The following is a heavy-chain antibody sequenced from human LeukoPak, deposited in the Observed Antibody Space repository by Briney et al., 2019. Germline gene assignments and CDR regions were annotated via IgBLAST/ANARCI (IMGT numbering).Heavy chain of an antibody. V-gene: IGHV3-15*01. D-gene: IGHD3-10*01. J-gene: IGHJ3*02. CDR3: TTGYGSGSPQLPDAFDI. CDR2: IKSKTDGGTT. Sequence: GGSLRLSCAASGFTVSSNYMSWVRQAPGKGLEWVGRIKSKTDGGTTDYAAPVKGRFTISRDDSKNTLYLQMNSLKTEDTAVYYCTTGYGSGSPQLPDAFDIWGQGTMVTVSS. CDR1: GFTVSSNY.